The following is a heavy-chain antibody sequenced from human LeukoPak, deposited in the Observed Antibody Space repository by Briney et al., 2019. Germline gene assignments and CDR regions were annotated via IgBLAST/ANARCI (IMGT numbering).Heavy chain of an antibody. CDR3: ARTDYSGSGSLDY. Sequence: PSETLSLTCAVYGGSFSGYYWRWIRQPPGKGLEWIGEINHSGSTNYNPSLKSRVTISVDTSKNQFSLKLSSVTAADTAVYYCARTDYSGSGSLDYWGQGTLVTVSS. CDR1: GGSFSGYY. V-gene: IGHV4-34*01. J-gene: IGHJ4*02. CDR2: INHSGST. D-gene: IGHD3-10*01.